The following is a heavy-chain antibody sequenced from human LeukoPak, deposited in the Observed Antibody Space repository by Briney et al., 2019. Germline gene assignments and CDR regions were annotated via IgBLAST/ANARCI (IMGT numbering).Heavy chain of an antibody. D-gene: IGHD6-19*01. Sequence: PGGSLRLSCAASGFTFSIYGMNWVRQAPGEGLEWVSSISSSSSYIYYADSVKGRFTISRDNAKNSLYLQMNSLRAEDTAVYYCARPLTVAGTNWFDPWGQGTLVTVSS. CDR1: GFTFSIYG. J-gene: IGHJ5*02. V-gene: IGHV3-21*01. CDR3: ARPLTVAGTNWFDP. CDR2: ISSSSSYI.